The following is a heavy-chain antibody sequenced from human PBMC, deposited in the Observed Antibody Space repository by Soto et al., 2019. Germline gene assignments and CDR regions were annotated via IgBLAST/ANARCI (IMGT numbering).Heavy chain of an antibody. D-gene: IGHD3-22*01. CDR3: AKRSGYYFDY. J-gene: IGHJ4*02. CDR2: ISGSGGST. Sequence: PGGSLRLSCAASGFTFSNYAMSWVRQAPGKGLEWVSDISGSGGSTYHADSVKGRFTISRDNSKNTLYLQMSSLRAEDTAVYYCAKRSGYYFDYWGQGTLVTVSS. V-gene: IGHV3-23*01. CDR1: GFTFSNYA.